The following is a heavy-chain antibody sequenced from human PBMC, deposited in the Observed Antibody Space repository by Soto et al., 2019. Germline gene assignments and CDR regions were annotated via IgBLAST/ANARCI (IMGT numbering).Heavy chain of an antibody. D-gene: IGHD3-22*01. CDR1: GYAFSSYV. CDR3: ARDQGYYDSGGYYYY. Sequence: ASVKVSCKASGYAFSSYVMHWVRQAPGRGLEWMGWINIGSGNTEYSQNFQERVTITRDTSASTVYMELSSLRSEDTAMYYCARDQGYYDSGGYYYYWGQGSLVTVSS. J-gene: IGHJ4*02. CDR2: INIGSGNT. V-gene: IGHV1-3*04.